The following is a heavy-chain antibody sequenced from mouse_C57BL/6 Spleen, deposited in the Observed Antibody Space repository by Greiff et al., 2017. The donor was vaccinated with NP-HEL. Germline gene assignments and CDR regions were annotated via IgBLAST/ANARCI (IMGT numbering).Heavy chain of an antibody. J-gene: IGHJ3*01. Sequence: EVHLVESGGGLVKPGGSLKLSCAASGFTFSDYGMHWVRQAPEKGLEWVAYISSGSSTIYYADTVKGRFTISRDNDKNTLFLQMNSLRSEDTAMYYCARSGGSSYWFAYWGQGTLVTVSA. CDR2: ISSGSSTI. CDR1: GFTFSDYG. CDR3: ARSGGSSYWFAY. D-gene: IGHD1-1*01. V-gene: IGHV5-17*01.